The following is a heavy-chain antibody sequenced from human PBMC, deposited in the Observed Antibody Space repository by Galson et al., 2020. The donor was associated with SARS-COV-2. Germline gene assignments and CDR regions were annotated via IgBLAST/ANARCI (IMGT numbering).Heavy chain of an antibody. D-gene: IGHD6-19*01. Sequence: STNMSLPCAVYGGSFRGYSWNWTRQPPEKGLEWIGEINHGGRTKYNSSLKSRVTISVDTSKNQFSLKLSSVTAADTAMYYCASDAGHSSGLWACYYGMDVGGQGTMVTFSS. J-gene: IGHJ6*02. V-gene: IGHV4-34*01. CDR2: INHGGRT. CDR3: ASDAGHSSGLWACYYGMDV. CDR1: GGSFRGYS.